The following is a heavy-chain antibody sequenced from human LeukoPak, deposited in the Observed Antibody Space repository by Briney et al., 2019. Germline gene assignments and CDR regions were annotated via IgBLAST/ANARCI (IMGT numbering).Heavy chain of an antibody. J-gene: IGHJ4*02. CDR1: GFTFSDYY. CDR2: ISSSGSTI. CDR3: ARDAYCSSTSCQGYYFDY. D-gene: IGHD2-2*01. Sequence: GGSLRLSCAASGFTFSDYYMSWIRQAPGKGLEWVSYISSSGSTIYYADSVKGRFTISRDNAKNSLYLQMNSLRAEDTAVYYCARDAYCSSTSCQGYYFDYWGQGTLVTVS. V-gene: IGHV3-11*01.